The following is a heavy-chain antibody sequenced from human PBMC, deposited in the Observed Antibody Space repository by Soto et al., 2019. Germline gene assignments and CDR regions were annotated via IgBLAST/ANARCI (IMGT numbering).Heavy chain of an antibody. D-gene: IGHD2-21*01. CDR2: IKSDGSST. CDR3: AIGGGDENYLDY. Sequence: EVQLVESGGGLVQPGGSLRLSCAASGFLFNTYWMFWVRQAPRKGLLWVSRIKSDGSSTNYADSVKVRFTISRDNAKNTLYLQMTSLRAEDTAVYYWAIGGGDENYLDYWGQGILVTVSS. CDR1: GFLFNTYW. V-gene: IGHV3-74*01. J-gene: IGHJ4*02.